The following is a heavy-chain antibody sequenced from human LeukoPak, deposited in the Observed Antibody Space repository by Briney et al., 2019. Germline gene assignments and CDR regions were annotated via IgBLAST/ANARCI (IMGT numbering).Heavy chain of an antibody. Sequence: SETLSLTCTVSGGSISSYYWSWIRQPPGKGLEWIGYIYYSGSTNYNPSLKSRVTISVDASKNQFSLKLSSVTAADTAVYYCARGQWLPVFDFWGQGTLVTVSS. CDR3: ARGQWLPVFDF. V-gene: IGHV4-59*01. J-gene: IGHJ4*02. D-gene: IGHD3-22*01. CDR2: IYYSGST. CDR1: GGSISSYY.